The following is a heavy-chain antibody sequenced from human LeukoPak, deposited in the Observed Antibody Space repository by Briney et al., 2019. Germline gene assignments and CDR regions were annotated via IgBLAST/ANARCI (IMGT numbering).Heavy chain of an antibody. CDR1: GGSISSSNW. J-gene: IGHJ6*03. V-gene: IGHV4-4*02. D-gene: IGHD3-3*01. CDR3: AREGGSPYDFWRGYYSDYYYYYMDV. CDR2: IYHSGST. Sequence: SEALSLTCAVSGGSISSSNWWSWVRQPPGKGLEWIGEIYHSGSTNYNPSLKSRVTISVDKSKNQFSLKLSSVTAADTAVYYCAREGGSPYDFWRGYYSDYYYYYMDVWGKGTTVTVSS.